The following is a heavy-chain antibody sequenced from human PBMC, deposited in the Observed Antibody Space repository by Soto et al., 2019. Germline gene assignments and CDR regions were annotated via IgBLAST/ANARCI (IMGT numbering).Heavy chain of an antibody. Sequence: ASVKVSCKASGYTFTAYHIHWVRQAPGQGLEWMGWINPNSGGANYAQKCEGRVTMTRDTSIRTVYMELGRLGSDDTALYCCARDYSGDGMDVWGQGTTVTVSS. V-gene: IGHV1-2*02. CDR2: INPNSGGA. CDR3: ARDYSGDGMDV. J-gene: IGHJ6*02. D-gene: IGHD1-26*01. CDR1: GYTFTAYH.